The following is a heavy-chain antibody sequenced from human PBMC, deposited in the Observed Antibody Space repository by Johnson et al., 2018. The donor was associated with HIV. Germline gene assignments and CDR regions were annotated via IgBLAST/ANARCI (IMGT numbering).Heavy chain of an antibody. CDR2: IGTAGDT. D-gene: IGHD3-10*01. J-gene: IGHJ3*02. CDR1: GFTFSSYD. V-gene: IGHV3-13*01. Sequence: QLVESGGGLVQPGGSLRLSCAASGFTFSSYDMHWVRQATGKGLEWVSTIGTAGDTSYPGSVKGRFTISRDNGRDSLYLQMGSLTAEDTAVYYCARDPTSHWYGSESYSGITDMWGQGTKVTVSS. CDR3: ARDPTSHWYGSESYSGITDM.